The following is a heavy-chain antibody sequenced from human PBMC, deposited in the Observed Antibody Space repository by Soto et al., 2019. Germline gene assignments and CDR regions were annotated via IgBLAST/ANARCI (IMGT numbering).Heavy chain of an antibody. Sequence: SVKVSCKASGGTFSSYAISWVRQAPGQGLEWMGGIIPIFGTANYAQKFQGRVTITADKSTSTAYMELSSLRSEDTAVYYCARWEYYYDSSGYYFDYWAREPWSPSPQ. CDR3: ARWEYYYDSSGYYFDY. V-gene: IGHV1-69*06. CDR2: IIPIFGTA. D-gene: IGHD3-22*01. J-gene: IGHJ4*02. CDR1: GGTFSSYA.